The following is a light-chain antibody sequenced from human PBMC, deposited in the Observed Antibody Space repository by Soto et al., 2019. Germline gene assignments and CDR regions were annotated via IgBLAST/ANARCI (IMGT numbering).Light chain of an antibody. J-gene: IGKJ5*01. V-gene: IGKV1-39*01. CDR2: AAS. CDR3: QQSYSTPIT. Sequence: DIQLTQSPSSLSASVGDRVTITCRVSQGISSYLNWYQQKPGKAPKLLIYAASSLQSGVPSRFSGSGSGTDFTPTISSLQPEDFATYYCQQSYSTPITFGQGTRLEIK. CDR1: QGISSY.